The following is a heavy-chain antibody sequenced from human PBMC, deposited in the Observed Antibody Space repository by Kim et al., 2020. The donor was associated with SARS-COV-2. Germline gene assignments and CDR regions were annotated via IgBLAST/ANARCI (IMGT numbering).Heavy chain of an antibody. V-gene: IGHV3-23*01. D-gene: IGHD2-21*02. J-gene: IGHJ1*01. CDR3: AKLGFYLCGGDCYDEYFQH. Sequence: GGSLRLSCAASGFTFSSYAMSWVRQAPGKGLEWVSAISGSGGSTYYADSVKGRFTISRDNSKNTLYLQMNSLRAEDTAVYYCAKLGFYLCGGDCYDEYFQHWGQGTLVTVSS. CDR2: ISGSGGST. CDR1: GFTFSSYA.